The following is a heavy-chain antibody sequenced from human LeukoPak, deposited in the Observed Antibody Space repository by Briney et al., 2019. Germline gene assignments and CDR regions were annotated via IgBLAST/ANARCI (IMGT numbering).Heavy chain of an antibody. CDR2: ISYDGSNK. Sequence: GGSLRLSCAASGFTFSSYAMHWVRQAPGKGLKWVAVISYDGSNKYYADSVKGRFTISRDNSKNTLYLQMNSLRAEDTAVYYCARDHAPTFDSSGYFGYWGQGTLVTVSS. V-gene: IGHV3-30*01. CDR1: GFTFSSYA. CDR3: ARDHAPTFDSSGYFGY. J-gene: IGHJ4*02. D-gene: IGHD3-22*01.